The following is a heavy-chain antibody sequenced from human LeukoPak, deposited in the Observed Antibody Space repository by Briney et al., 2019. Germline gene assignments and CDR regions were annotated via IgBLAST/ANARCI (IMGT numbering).Heavy chain of an antibody. V-gene: IGHV4-59*01. CDR3: AREYWGDGAFDI. Sequence: PSETLSLTCTVSGGSISSYYWSWILQPPGKGLEWIGYIYSSGSTNYNPSLKSRITISVDTSKNQFSLKLSSVTAADTAVYYCAREYWGDGAFDIWGQGTMVTVSS. CDR2: IYSSGST. J-gene: IGHJ3*02. CDR1: GGSISSYY. D-gene: IGHD2-8*02.